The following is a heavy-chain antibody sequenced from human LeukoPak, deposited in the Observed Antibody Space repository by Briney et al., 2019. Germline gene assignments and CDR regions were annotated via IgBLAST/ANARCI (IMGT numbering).Heavy chain of an antibody. D-gene: IGHD3-10*01. J-gene: IGHJ5*02. CDR1: GGPINTGTYY. CDR2: IFYSGHT. Sequence: SETLSLTRTVSGGPINTGTYYWGFIRQPPGKGLEWIASIFYSGHTYHNPSLKSRITISLDTSKNQFSLELRSVTAADTAVYYCARAVRDRGVILPWFDPWGQGTLVTVSS. CDR3: ARAVRDRGVILPWFDP. V-gene: IGHV4-39*07.